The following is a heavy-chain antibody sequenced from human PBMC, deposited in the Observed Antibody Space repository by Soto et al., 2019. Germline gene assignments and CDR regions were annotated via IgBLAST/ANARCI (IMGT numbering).Heavy chain of an antibody. V-gene: IGHV4-34*01. Sequence: SETLSLTCAVYGGSFSGHYWNWIRQPPGKGLEWIGEINHSGSTDYNPSLKRRVIISVDTSKNQFSLHLSSVTAADTAVYYCARAPSTFGGNTFDNWGQGTLVTVSS. CDR3: ARAPSTFGGNTFDN. J-gene: IGHJ4*02. CDR1: GGSFSGHY. CDR2: INHSGST. D-gene: IGHD3-16*01.